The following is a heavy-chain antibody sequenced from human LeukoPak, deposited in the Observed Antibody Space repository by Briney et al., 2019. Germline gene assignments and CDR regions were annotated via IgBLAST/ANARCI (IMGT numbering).Heavy chain of an antibody. CDR2: IIPILGIA. Sequence: GSSVKVSCKPFGGTFSSYAISWVRRAPGQGLEWMGRIIPILGIANYAQKFQGRVTITADKSTSTAYMELSSLRSEDTAVYYCAGTGDPPYFDYWGQGTLVTVSS. CDR1: GGTFSSYA. D-gene: IGHD7-27*01. V-gene: IGHV1-69*04. CDR3: AGTGDPPYFDY. J-gene: IGHJ4*02.